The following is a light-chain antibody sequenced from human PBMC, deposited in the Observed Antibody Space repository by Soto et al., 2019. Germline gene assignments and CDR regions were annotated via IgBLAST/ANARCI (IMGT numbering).Light chain of an antibody. CDR2: DAS. Sequence: DIQMTQSPTSLSASVGDRVTITCRASQTINKNLNWYRHKLGKAPELLIYDASDSQAGVPSRFSGSGSGTDFTLIITGLQPDDFATYYCQQSYSSPYAFGQGTKLEIK. CDR1: QTINKN. V-gene: IGKV1-39*01. J-gene: IGKJ2*01. CDR3: QQSYSSPYA.